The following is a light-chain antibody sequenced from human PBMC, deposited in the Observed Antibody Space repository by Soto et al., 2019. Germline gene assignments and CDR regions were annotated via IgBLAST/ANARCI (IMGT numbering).Light chain of an antibody. CDR3: QQYGSSRRT. CDR2: GAS. Sequence: EIVLTQSPGTRSLSPCERSTRSCRASQSTTYLAWYQQKPGQAPRLLIYGASSRATGISDRFSGSGSGTDFTLTISRLEPEDFAVYYCQQYGSSRRTFGQGTKVDIK. J-gene: IGKJ1*01. V-gene: IGKV3-20*01. CDR1: QSTTY.